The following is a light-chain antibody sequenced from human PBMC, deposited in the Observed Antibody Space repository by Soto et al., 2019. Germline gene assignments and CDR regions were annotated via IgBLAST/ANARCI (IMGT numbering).Light chain of an antibody. Sequence: EIVMTQSPATLSVSPGERATLSCRASQSVSSNLAWYQQKSGQAPRLLIYGASTRATGIPARFSGSGSGTEFTLTISSLKSEDFAVYYCQQYGTSWTFGQGTKVEIK. CDR3: QQYGTSWT. V-gene: IGKV3-15*01. CDR1: QSVSSN. CDR2: GAS. J-gene: IGKJ1*01.